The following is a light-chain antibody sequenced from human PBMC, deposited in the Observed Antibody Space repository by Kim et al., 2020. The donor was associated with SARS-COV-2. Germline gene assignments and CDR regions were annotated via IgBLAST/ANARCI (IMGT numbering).Light chain of an antibody. CDR3: QQYGNAPDT. CDR2: GAS. J-gene: IGKJ5*01. V-gene: IGKV3-20*01. Sequence: PGERATPPGRASQRVRGSYLAWYQQQKPGQAPSLLIYGASSRATGIPDRFSGSGSGTDFTLTISRLEPEDFAVYYCQQYGNAPDTFGQGTRLEIK. CDR1: QRVRGSY.